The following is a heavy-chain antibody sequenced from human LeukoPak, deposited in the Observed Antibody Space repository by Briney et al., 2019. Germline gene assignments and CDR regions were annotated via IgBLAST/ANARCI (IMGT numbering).Heavy chain of an antibody. CDR2: IYYSGST. CDR1: GGSASSGSYY. V-gene: IGHV4-61*01. CDR3: ARRVTIFGVAYYYYYGMDV. J-gene: IGHJ6*02. D-gene: IGHD3-3*01. Sequence: SETLSLTCTVSGGSASSGSYYWRWIRQPPGKGLEWIGYIYYSGSTNYNPSLKSRVTISVDTSKNQFSLKLSSVTAADTAVYYCARRVTIFGVAYYYYYGMDVWGQGTTVTVSS.